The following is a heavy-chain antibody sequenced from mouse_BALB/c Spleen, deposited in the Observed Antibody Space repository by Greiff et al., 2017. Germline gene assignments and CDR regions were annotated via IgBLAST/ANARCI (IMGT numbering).Heavy chain of an antibody. V-gene: IGHV14-4*02. CDR1: GFNIKDYY. Sequence: VQLQQSGAELVRSGASVKLSCTASGFNIKDYYMHWVKQRPEQGLEWIGGIDPENGDTEYAPKFQGKATMTADTSSNTAYLQLSSLTSEDTAVYYCNPDSSGYDWGQGTLVTVSA. CDR3: NPDSSGYD. J-gene: IGHJ3*01. D-gene: IGHD3-2*01. CDR2: IDPENGDT.